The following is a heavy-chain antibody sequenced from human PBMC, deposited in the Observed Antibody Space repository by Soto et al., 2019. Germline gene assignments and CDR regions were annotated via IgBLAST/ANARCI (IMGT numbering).Heavy chain of an antibody. CDR2: ISAYNGNT. Sequence: AASVKVSRKASGYTFTSYGISWVRQAPGQGLEWMEWISAYNGNTNYAQKLQGRVTMTTDTSTSTAYMELRSLRSDDTAVYYCARTTYYDFWSGYQALYYFDYWGQGTLVTVSS. J-gene: IGHJ4*02. D-gene: IGHD3-3*01. V-gene: IGHV1-18*01. CDR3: ARTTYYDFWSGYQALYYFDY. CDR1: GYTFTSYG.